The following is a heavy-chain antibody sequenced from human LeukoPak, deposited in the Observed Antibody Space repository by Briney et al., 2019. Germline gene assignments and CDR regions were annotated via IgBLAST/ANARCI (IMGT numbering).Heavy chain of an antibody. CDR1: GGSFTGDY. CDR2: VIHSGST. D-gene: IGHD5-18*01. J-gene: IGHJ4*02. CDR3: AMIPPHTALHYFDY. Sequence: PSETLSLTCAAYGGSFTGDYWTWVRQPPGKGLEWIGEVIHSGSTNYNPSLKSRVAISADTTKNLFSLKLTSVTAADTAVYYCAMIPPHTALHYFDYWGQGTLVTVSS. V-gene: IGHV4-34*12.